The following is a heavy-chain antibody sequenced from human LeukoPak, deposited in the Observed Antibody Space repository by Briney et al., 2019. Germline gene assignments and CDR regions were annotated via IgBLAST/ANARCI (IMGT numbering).Heavy chain of an antibody. CDR1: GGSISSYY. D-gene: IGHD4-23*01. Sequence: PSETLSLTCTVSGGSISSYYWSWIRQPPGKGLEWIGYIYNSGSTNHNPSLKSRVTISLDTSKNQFSLKLSSVTAAGTAVYYCARAPTTVVTPYYFDYWGQRTLVTVSS. CDR2: IYNSGST. CDR3: ARAPTTVVTPYYFDY. J-gene: IGHJ4*02. V-gene: IGHV4-59*01.